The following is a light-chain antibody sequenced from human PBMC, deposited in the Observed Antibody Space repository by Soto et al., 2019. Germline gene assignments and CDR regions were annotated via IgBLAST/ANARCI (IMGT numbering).Light chain of an antibody. Sequence: DIQRTQSPSSLSASVGDRVTITCRASQDIRDYLVWYQQRPGKVPTLLIYAASTLQSGVPSRFSGSGYGTEFTLTISSLQSEDVATYYCQKYGGAPYTFGPGTKVDLK. CDR2: AAS. CDR3: QKYGGAPYT. J-gene: IGKJ3*01. CDR1: QDIRDY. V-gene: IGKV1-27*01.